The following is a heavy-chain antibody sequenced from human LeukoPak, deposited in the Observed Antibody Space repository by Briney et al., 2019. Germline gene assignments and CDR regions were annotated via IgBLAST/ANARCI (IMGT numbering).Heavy chain of an antibody. J-gene: IGHJ4*02. CDR1: GFTVSSDF. CDR2: IYSGQNT. CDR3: ARGLEMTDPFGY. V-gene: IGHV3-66*02. D-gene: IGHD5-24*01. Sequence: PGGSLRLSCAASGFTVSSDFMSWVRQAPGKGLEWVSVIYSGQNTYYADSVKGRFTISRDNSKNTVYLQMNRLRVEDTAVYYCARGLEMTDPFGYWGQGTLVTVCS.